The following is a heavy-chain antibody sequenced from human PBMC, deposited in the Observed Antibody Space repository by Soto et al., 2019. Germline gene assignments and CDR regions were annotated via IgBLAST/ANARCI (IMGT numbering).Heavy chain of an antibody. CDR3: ARSGGMDV. CDR1: GFTLSDHY. Sequence: EVQLVESGGGLVQPGGSLRLSCAASGFTLSDHYMDWVRQAPGKGLEWVGRSRNKAHSYTTEYAASVKGRFTISRDDSKNSLYLQMNSLKTEDTAVYYCARSGGMDVWGQGTTVTVSS. D-gene: IGHD3-3*01. J-gene: IGHJ6*02. CDR2: SRNKAHSYTT. V-gene: IGHV3-72*01.